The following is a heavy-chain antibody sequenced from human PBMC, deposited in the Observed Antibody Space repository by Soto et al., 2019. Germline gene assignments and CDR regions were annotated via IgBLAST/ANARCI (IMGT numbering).Heavy chain of an antibody. V-gene: IGHV3-23*01. CDR1: GFSFGSYA. CDR2: ISGSDGKT. J-gene: IGHJ4*02. D-gene: IGHD3-3*01. Sequence: XVSLRLSCAACGFSFGSYALSWVRQAPGKGLEWVSTISGSDGKTFYADSVKGRFSISRDTSQSTLYLQMNSLRADDTAMYSCARWSYLDYCGQRTRVTVSS. CDR3: ARWSYLDY.